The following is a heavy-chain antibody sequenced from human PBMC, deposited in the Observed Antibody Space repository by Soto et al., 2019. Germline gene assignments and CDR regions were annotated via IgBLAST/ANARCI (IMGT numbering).Heavy chain of an antibody. CDR2: IYYSGST. D-gene: IGHD6-6*01. J-gene: IGHJ3*02. CDR3: ARDSAIAARAFDI. CDR1: GGSISSGGYH. V-gene: IGHV4-31*03. Sequence: SETLSLTCTVSGGSISSGGYHWNWIRQHPGKGLERIGSIYYSGSTYYDPSLKSRVTISVDTSKNQFSLKLSSVTAADTAVYYCARDSAIAARAFDIWGQGTMVTVSS.